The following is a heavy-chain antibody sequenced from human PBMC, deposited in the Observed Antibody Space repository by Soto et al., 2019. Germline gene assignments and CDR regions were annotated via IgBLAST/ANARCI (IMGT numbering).Heavy chain of an antibody. CDR2: IYPGDSDT. CDR1: GYSFTSYW. J-gene: IGHJ3*02. D-gene: IGHD1-26*01. Sequence: GESLKISCKGSGYSFTSYWIGWVRQMPGKGLEWMGIIYPGDSDTRDSPSFQGQVTISADKSISTAYLQWSSLKASDSAMYYCARHAYSGSYGSAFDIWGQGTMVTVSS. V-gene: IGHV5-51*01. CDR3: ARHAYSGSYGSAFDI.